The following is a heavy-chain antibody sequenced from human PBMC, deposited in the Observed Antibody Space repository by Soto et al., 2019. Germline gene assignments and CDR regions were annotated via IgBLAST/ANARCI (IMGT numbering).Heavy chain of an antibody. CDR1: GDPVSSGSYY. CDR2: IYHTGST. Sequence: QVQLQESGAGLVQPSQTLSLTCSVSGDPVSSGSYYWTWVRQHPVKGLEWIGYIYHTGSTYYNPSLQSRLIMSIDTSKNQFSLHLYSVTAADTAVYFCAAKLGTTHYFDFWGQGSLVAVSS. V-gene: IGHV4-31*03. D-gene: IGHD7-27*01. CDR3: AAKLGTTHYFDF. J-gene: IGHJ4*02.